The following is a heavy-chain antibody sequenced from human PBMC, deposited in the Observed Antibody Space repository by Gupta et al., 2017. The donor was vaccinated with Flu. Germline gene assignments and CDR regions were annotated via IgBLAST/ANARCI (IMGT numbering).Heavy chain of an antibody. CDR3: ARGAGSLSY. D-gene: IGHD1-26*01. CDR1: GFTFSRDG. J-gene: IGHJ4*02. CDR2: INIGSSHP. Sequence: EVQLVESGGGLVGPGGSLRLSCVAPGFTFSRDGLNWVRQAPGKGLEWVASINIGSSHPLYADSVKGRFTISRDNNMNSLFLQMNSLRVEDTAVYYCARGAGSLSYWGRGTLVTVSS. V-gene: IGHV3-21*02.